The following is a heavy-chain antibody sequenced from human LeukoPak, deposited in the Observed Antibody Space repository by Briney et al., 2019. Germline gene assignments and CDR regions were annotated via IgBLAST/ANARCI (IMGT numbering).Heavy chain of an antibody. V-gene: IGHV4-39*01. CDR3: ARRYSSGWYDY. J-gene: IGHJ4*02. D-gene: IGHD6-19*01. CDR2: IYYSGST. Sequence: SETLSLTCTVSGGSISSSSYYWGWIRQPPGKGLEWIGNIYYSGSTYYSPSLKNRVTISVDTSKNQFSLKMSSVTAADTAVYYCARRYSSGWYDYWGQGTLVTVSS. CDR1: GGSISSSSYY.